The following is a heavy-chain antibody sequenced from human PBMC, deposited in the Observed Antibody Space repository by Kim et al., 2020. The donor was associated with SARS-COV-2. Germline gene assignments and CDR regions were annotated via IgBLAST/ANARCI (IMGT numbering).Heavy chain of an antibody. CDR3: ARLLLWFGEEGWFDP. D-gene: IGHD3-10*01. J-gene: IGHJ5*02. V-gene: IGHV1-69*02. Sequence: QEFQGRVTITADKSTSTAYMELSSLRSEDTAVYYCARLLLWFGEEGWFDPWGQGTLVTVSS.